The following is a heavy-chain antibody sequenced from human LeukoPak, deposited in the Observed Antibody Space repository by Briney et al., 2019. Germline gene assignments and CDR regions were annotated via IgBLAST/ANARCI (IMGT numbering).Heavy chain of an antibody. CDR3: AISGLGFGEFRGLDY. CDR2: IFSSGPT. Sequence: GGSLRLSCAASGFTFRIYWMSWVRQAPGKGLEWVSVIFSSGPTYYADSVKGRFTISRDTSKNALYLQMNSLRAEDTAVYYCAISGLGFGEFRGLDYWGQGTLVTVSS. CDR1: GFTFRIYW. V-gene: IGHV3-53*01. J-gene: IGHJ4*02. D-gene: IGHD3-10*01.